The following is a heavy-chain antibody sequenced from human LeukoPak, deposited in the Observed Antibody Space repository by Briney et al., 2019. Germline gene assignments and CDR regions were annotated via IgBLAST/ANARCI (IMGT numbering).Heavy chain of an antibody. CDR3: AKGLNEDWYFDL. CDR1: GFTFSSYA. Sequence: GGSLRLSCAASGFTFSSYAMSWVRQAPGEGLEWVSAISGSGGSTYYADSVKGRFTISRDNSKNTLYLQMNSLRAEDTAVYYCAKGLNEDWYFDLWGRGTLVTVSS. D-gene: IGHD3-16*01. J-gene: IGHJ2*01. CDR2: ISGSGGST. V-gene: IGHV3-23*01.